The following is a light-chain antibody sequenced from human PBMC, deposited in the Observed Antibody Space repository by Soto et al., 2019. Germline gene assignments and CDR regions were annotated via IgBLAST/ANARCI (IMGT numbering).Light chain of an antibody. Sequence: EIVLTQSPGTLSLSPGERATLSCRASQSVSSSYLAWYQQKPGQAPRLLIYGASSRATGIPDRFSDSGSGTDFTLTISRLEPEDLAVYYCQQYGSSPVTFGPGTKVDIK. J-gene: IGKJ3*01. CDR3: QQYGSSPVT. CDR1: QSVSSSY. CDR2: GAS. V-gene: IGKV3-20*01.